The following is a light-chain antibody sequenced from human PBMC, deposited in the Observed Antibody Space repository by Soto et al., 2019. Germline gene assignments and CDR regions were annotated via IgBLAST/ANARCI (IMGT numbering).Light chain of an antibody. Sequence: QSVLTQPPSASGTPGQRVTISCSGSSSNIGSGTVNWYQQLPGAAPKLLIYNNNQRPSGVPDRFSGSKSGTSASLAISGLQSEDEADYYCASWDVTLNGLYVFGPGTQLTVL. J-gene: IGLJ1*01. CDR1: SSNIGSGT. CDR3: ASWDVTLNGLYV. V-gene: IGLV1-44*01. CDR2: NNN.